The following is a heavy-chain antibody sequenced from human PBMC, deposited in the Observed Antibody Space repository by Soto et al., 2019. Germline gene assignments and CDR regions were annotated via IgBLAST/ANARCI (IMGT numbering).Heavy chain of an antibody. J-gene: IGHJ6*02. CDR3: ARRDYYGSGSELLSYYYYGMDV. CDR2: IYPGDSYT. D-gene: IGHD3-10*01. CDR1: GYSFTSYW. V-gene: IGHV5-51*01. Sequence: GESLKISCKGSGYSFTSYWIGWVRQMPGKGLEWMGIIYPGDSYTNYSPSFQGHVTISADKSISTAYLQWSSLKASDTAMYYCARRDYYGSGSELLSYYYYGMDVWGQGTTVTVSS.